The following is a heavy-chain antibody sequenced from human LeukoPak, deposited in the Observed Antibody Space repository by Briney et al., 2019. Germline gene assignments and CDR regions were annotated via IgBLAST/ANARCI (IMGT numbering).Heavy chain of an antibody. Sequence: PGGSLRLSCAASGFIFSEYYINWIRQAPGKGLEWIADISSSADIVSYADSVKGRFTISRDNGKDSLHLQMNSLRAEDTAVYYCARETVAGTFDYWSQGTLVTVSS. D-gene: IGHD6-19*01. V-gene: IGHV3-11*01. J-gene: IGHJ4*02. CDR3: ARETVAGTFDY. CDR2: ISSSADIV. CDR1: GFIFSEYY.